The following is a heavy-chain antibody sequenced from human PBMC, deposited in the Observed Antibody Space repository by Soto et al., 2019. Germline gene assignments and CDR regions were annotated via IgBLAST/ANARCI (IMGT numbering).Heavy chain of an antibody. D-gene: IGHD6-6*01. Sequence: PGGSLRLSCAASGFTFTSYAMSWVRQAPGKGLEWVSTIGSSGNPYYADSVKGRFAISRDNSKNTLYLQMSSLRSEDTAVYYCAGNPVIAARPAQFDDWGQGPLVTVSS. CDR3: AGNPVIAARPAQFDD. V-gene: IGHV3-23*01. CDR2: IGSSGNP. CDR1: GFTFTSYA. J-gene: IGHJ4*02.